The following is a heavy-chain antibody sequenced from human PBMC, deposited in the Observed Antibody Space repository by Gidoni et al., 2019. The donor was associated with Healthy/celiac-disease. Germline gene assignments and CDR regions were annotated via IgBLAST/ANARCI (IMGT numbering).Heavy chain of an antibody. V-gene: IGHV4-38-2*02. D-gene: IGHD3-10*01. Sequence: QVPLQASGPGLVKPSETLSLPCTVSGYSISSGYYSGWIRPPPGKGLDWIGSSYHSGSTYYNPSLKSRVTISVDTSKNQFSLKLSSVTAADTAVYYCARDRGPLWFGESYYYYGRDVWGQGTTVTVSS. CDR2: SYHSGST. J-gene: IGHJ6*02. CDR1: GYSISSGYY. CDR3: ARDRGPLWFGESYYYYGRDV.